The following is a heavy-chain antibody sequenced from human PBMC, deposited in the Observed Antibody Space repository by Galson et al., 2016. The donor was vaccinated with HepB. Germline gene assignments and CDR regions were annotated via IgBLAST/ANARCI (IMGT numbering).Heavy chain of an antibody. CDR2: IYHSGST. Sequence: SETLSLTCIVSGDSLSPSYWGWIRQPPGKGLEWVGNIYHSGSTNYNPSLKSRVTISVDTSKNQFSLRLNSVTAADTAVYFCARSREGNNYLQVFDSWGQGTLVTVSS. J-gene: IGHJ4*02. D-gene: IGHD4-11*01. V-gene: IGHV4-59*01. CDR1: GDSLSPSY. CDR3: ARSREGNNYLQVFDS.